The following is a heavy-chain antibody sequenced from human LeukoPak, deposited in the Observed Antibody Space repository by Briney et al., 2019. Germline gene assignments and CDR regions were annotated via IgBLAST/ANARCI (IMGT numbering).Heavy chain of an antibody. Sequence: GGSLRLSCAACRFSFSDYGMHWFRQAQGKGLEWVAAISYEASNKYYGDSVKGRFTISRDNSKNTLYLDMNSLRAEDTAVYYCAKGRRGVTAIRAIDYWGQGTLVSVSS. D-gene: IGHD2-21*02. CDR1: RFSFSDYG. CDR2: ISYEASNK. V-gene: IGHV3-30*18. J-gene: IGHJ4*02. CDR3: AKGRRGVTAIRAIDY.